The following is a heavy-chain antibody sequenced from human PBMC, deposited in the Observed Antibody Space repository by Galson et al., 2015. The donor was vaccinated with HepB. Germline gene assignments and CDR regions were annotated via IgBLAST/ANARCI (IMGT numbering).Heavy chain of an antibody. CDR2: ISYDGSNK. Sequence: SLRLSCAASGFTFSSYAMHWVRQAPGKGLEWVAVISYDGSNKYYADSVKGRFTISRDNSKNTLYLQMNSLRAEDTAVYYCARDLAGYSSSWYLGYWGQGTLVTVSS. CDR3: ARDLAGYSSSWYLGY. CDR1: GFTFSSYA. J-gene: IGHJ4*02. V-gene: IGHV3-30*04. D-gene: IGHD6-13*01.